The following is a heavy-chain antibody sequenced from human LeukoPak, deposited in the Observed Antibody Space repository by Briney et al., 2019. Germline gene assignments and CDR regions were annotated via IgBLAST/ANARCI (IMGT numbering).Heavy chain of an antibody. V-gene: IGHV3-33*01. CDR3: ARDLSYGSVDF. CDR2: IRYDGSKK. D-gene: IGHD3-10*01. CDR1: GFTFSNYG. J-gene: IGHJ4*02. Sequence: GGSLRLSCAASGFTFSNYGFHWVRQAPGKGLEWVAVIRYDGSKKYYADSVKGRFTVSRDDSKNTVYLQMDSLRAEDTAMYYCARDLSYGSVDFRGQGTLVIVSS.